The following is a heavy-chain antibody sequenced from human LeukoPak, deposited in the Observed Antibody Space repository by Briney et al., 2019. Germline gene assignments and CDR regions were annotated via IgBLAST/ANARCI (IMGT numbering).Heavy chain of an antibody. CDR3: ARGDPGQRKYYSNWFDP. V-gene: IGHV3-7*03. CDR1: GFTFSSYW. D-gene: IGHD3-10*01. CDR2: IKQDGSEK. J-gene: IGHJ5*02. Sequence: GSLRLSCAASGFTFSSYWMSWVRQAPGKGLGWVANIKQDGSEKYYVDSVKGRFTISRDNAKNSLYLQMNSLRAEDTAVYYCARGDPGQRKYYSNWFDPWGQGTLVTVSS.